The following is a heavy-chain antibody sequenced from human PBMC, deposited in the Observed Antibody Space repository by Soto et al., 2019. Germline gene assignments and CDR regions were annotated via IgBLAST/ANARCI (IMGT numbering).Heavy chain of an antibody. D-gene: IGHD3-9*01. J-gene: IGHJ4*02. V-gene: IGHV3-23*01. Sequence: GGSLRLSCAASGFTFSSYAMSWVRQAPGKGLEWVSAISGSGGSTYYADSVKGRFTISRDNSKNTLYLQMNSLRAEDTAVYYCAKLPYYDILTGYYKFDYWGQGTLVTVSS. CDR3: AKLPYYDILTGYYKFDY. CDR1: GFTFSSYA. CDR2: ISGSGGST.